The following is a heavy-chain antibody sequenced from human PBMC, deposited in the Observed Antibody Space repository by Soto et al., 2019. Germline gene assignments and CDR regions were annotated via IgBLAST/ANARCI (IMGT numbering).Heavy chain of an antibody. V-gene: IGHV3-23*01. J-gene: IGHJ6*02. CDR2: ISGSGGSS. Sequence: EVQLLESGGALEHPGGSLRLSCAASGFAFSTYAMTWVRQAPGKGLEWVSVISGSGGSSYYADSVKGRFTISRDNSKNTVYLQMNGLRAEDTALYFCAKVTKRAAAGRYEYYKYGMDVWGQGTTVTVSS. D-gene: IGHD6-13*01. CDR3: AKVTKRAAAGRYEYYKYGMDV. CDR1: GFAFSTYA.